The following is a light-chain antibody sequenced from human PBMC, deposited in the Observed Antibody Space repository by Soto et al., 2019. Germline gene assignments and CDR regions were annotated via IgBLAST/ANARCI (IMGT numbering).Light chain of an antibody. CDR3: CSYAGSSNV. V-gene: IGLV2-8*01. Sequence: QSVLTQPPSASGSPGQSVAISCTGTSSDVGGYNYASWYQQHPGKAPKLMIYEVNKRPSGVPDRFSGSKSGNTASLTVSGLQAEDEADYYCCSYAGSSNVFGTGTKVTVL. CDR2: EVN. CDR1: SSDVGGYNY. J-gene: IGLJ1*01.